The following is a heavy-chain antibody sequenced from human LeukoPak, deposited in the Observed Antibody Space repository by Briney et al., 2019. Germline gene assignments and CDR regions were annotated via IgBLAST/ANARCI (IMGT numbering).Heavy chain of an antibody. CDR3: ARHRVEYSSSWGSPDV. Sequence: PSETLSLTCAVYGGSFSGYYWSWIRQPPGKGLEWIGEINHSGSTNYNPSLKSRVTISVDTSKNQFSLKLSSVTAADTAVYYCARHRVEYSSSWGSPDVWGKGTTVTISS. V-gene: IGHV4-34*01. CDR2: INHSGST. CDR1: GGSFSGYY. J-gene: IGHJ6*04. D-gene: IGHD6-13*01.